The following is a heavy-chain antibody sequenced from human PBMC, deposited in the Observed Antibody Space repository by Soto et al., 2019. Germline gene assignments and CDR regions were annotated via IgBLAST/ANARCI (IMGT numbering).Heavy chain of an antibody. CDR2: IFPSDSDT. V-gene: IGHV5-51*01. CDR1: GYIFTSYW. D-gene: IGHD3-22*01. J-gene: IGHJ5*02. CDR3: ARKDKSGYFNWFDP. Sequence: VESLKISCRTSGYIFTSYWISCVLQMPGKVLEWMGIIFPSDSDTRYSPSFQGQVTISADRSTSTVFLQWASLKASDTAVYFCARKDKSGYFNWFDPWGQGTLVTVSS.